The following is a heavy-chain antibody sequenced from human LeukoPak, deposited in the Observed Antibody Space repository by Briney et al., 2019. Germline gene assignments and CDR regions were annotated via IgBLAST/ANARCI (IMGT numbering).Heavy chain of an antibody. CDR2: INPKSGGT. D-gene: IGHD3-22*01. CDR1: GYSFTGYY. Sequence: RASVKVSCKASGYSFTGYYMHWVRQAPGQGLEWMGWINPKSGGTNYAQKFQDWVTMTRDTSTNTVYMEVSRLKSDDMAVYYCARDFYHDGSGGFDYWGQGTLVTVSS. CDR3: ARDFYHDGSGGFDY. V-gene: IGHV1-2*04. J-gene: IGHJ4*02.